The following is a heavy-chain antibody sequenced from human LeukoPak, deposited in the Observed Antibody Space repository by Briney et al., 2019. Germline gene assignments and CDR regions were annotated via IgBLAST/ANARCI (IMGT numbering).Heavy chain of an antibody. D-gene: IGHD6-19*01. Sequence: ASVKDSCKASGYTFTSYDINWVRQATGQGLEWMGWMNPNNGNTDFAQKFQGRVTMTRDTSISTVYMELSSLRSEDTAVYYCARGSSGDYWGQGTLVTVSS. CDR1: GYTFTSYD. CDR2: MNPNNGNT. J-gene: IGHJ4*02. V-gene: IGHV1-8*01. CDR3: ARGSSGDY.